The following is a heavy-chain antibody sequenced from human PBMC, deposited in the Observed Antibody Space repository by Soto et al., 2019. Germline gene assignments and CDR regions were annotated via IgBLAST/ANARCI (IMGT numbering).Heavy chain of an antibody. CDR1: GFTFSSHE. J-gene: IGHJ4*02. CDR3: GRDRTNNYRIDY. V-gene: IGHV3-30-3*01. D-gene: IGHD4-4*01. Sequence: GGSLRLSCAASGFTFSSHEMHWVRQAPGKGLEWVAFISYDGGREYYADSVTGRFTISSDNSKNTLFLQMNSLRTEDTAVYYCGRDRTNNYRIDYWGQGALVTVSS. CDR2: ISYDGGRE.